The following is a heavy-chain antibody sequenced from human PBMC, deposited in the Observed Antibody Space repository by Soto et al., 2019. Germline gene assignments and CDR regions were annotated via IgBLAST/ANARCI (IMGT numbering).Heavy chain of an antibody. CDR3: ASSYGDYGNYYYYYYMDV. Sequence: PSETLSLTCTVSGGSISSSSYYWGWIRQPPGKGMEWIGCIYYSGSTYYNPSLKSRVTISVDTSKNQFSLKLSSVTAADTALYYCASSYGDYGNYYYYYYMDVWGKGTTVTVSS. CDR2: IYYSGST. CDR1: GGSISSSSYY. V-gene: IGHV4-39*07. D-gene: IGHD4-17*01. J-gene: IGHJ6*03.